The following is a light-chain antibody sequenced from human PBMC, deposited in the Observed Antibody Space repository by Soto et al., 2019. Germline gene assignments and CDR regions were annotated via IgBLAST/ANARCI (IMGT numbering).Light chain of an antibody. J-gene: IGKJ1*01. CDR3: QHYKDYSWT. V-gene: IGKV1-5*03. Sequence: TQSPATLSLSPGERATLSCRASQSVSSYLAWYQQKPGKAPKLLIYTTSSLESGVPSRFSGSGSGTEFTLTISSLQPDDFATYYCQHYKDYSWTFGQGTKVEIK. CDR1: QSVSSY. CDR2: TTS.